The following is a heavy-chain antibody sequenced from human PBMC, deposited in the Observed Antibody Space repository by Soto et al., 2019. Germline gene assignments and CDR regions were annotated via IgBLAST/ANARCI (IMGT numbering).Heavy chain of an antibody. D-gene: IGHD2-15*01. CDR3: ARVDCSGGSCYYFDY. CDR1: GGSISSGDYY. CDR2: IYYSGST. V-gene: IGHV4-30-4*01. Sequence: SETLSLTCTVSGGSISSGDYYWSWIRQPPGKGLEWIGYIYYSGSTYYNPSLKSRVTISVDTSKNQFSLKLSSVTAADTAVYYCARVDCSGGSCYYFDYWGQGTLVTVSS. J-gene: IGHJ4*02.